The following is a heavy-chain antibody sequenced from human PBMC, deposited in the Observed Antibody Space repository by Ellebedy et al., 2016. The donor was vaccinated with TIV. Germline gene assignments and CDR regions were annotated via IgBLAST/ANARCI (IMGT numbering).Heavy chain of an antibody. CDR3: AKELSTDSEKPFNWFDP. J-gene: IGHJ5*02. V-gene: IGHV3-30*18. CDR1: GFTFSKYD. CDR2: IAPAGNRK. Sequence: GESLKISCAASGFTFSKYDMHWVRQTPGKGLEWVAVIAPAGNRKYYAESVRGRFTISRDNSKNTLYLQMNSLRAEDTAVYYCAKELSTDSEKPFNWFDPWGQGTLVTVSS. D-gene: IGHD3-16*02.